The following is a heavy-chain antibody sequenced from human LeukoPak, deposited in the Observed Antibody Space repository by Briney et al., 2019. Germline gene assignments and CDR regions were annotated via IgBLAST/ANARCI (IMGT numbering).Heavy chain of an antibody. CDR3: ARANSNYYYYYGMDV. D-gene: IGHD4-11*01. CDR2: IYYSGST. CDR1: GGSISSYY. Sequence: KPSETLSLTCTVSGGSISSYYWSWIRQPPGKGLEWIGYIYYSGSTNYNPSLKSRVTISVDTSKNQFSLKLSSVTAADTAVYYCARANSNYYYYYGMDVWGQGTTVTVSS. V-gene: IGHV4-59*01. J-gene: IGHJ6*02.